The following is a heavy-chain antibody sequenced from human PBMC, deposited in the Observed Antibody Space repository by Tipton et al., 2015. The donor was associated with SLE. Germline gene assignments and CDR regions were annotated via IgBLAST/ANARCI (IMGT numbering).Heavy chain of an antibody. Sequence: TLSLTCTVSGDSISSGGFFWSWIRHLPGKGLEWVGYIYYSGSTSYNPSLKTRLSMSIDTSKNQFSLTLSSVTAADTAVYYCASENRGGGFWWGQGTLVTVSS. CDR3: ASENRGGGFW. CDR2: IYYSGST. D-gene: IGHD3-3*01. V-gene: IGHV4-31*03. CDR1: GDSISSGGFF. J-gene: IGHJ4*02.